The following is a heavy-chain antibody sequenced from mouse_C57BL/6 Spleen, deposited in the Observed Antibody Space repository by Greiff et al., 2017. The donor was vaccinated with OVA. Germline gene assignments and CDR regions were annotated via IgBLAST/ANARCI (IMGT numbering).Heavy chain of an antibody. J-gene: IGHJ1*03. D-gene: IGHD1-2*01. CDR2: IYPRGGST. CDR3: ARITTAGYFDV. CDR1: GYTFTSYD. Sequence: VMLVESGPELVKPGASVKLSCKASGYTFTSYDINWVKQRPGQGLEWIGWIYPRGGSTKYNEKFKGKATLTVDTSSSTAYMELHSLTSEDSAVYFCARITTAGYFDVWGTGTTVTVSS. V-gene: IGHV1-85*01.